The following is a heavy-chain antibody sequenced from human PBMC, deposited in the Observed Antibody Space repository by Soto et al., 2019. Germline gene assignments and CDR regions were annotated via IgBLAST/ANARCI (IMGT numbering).Heavy chain of an antibody. CDR1: GGSISTRAYY. CDR3: ARPTRQWLGLRYYYGMDV. Sequence: PSETMSLTCTVSGGSISTRAYYWGWIRQPPGKGLEWIGTIYYSGSTNYNPSLKSRVTISVDTSKNQFSLKLSSVTAADTAVYYCARPTRQWLGLRYYYGMDVWGQGTTVTVSS. J-gene: IGHJ6*02. V-gene: IGHV4-39*07. CDR2: IYYSGST. D-gene: IGHD6-19*01.